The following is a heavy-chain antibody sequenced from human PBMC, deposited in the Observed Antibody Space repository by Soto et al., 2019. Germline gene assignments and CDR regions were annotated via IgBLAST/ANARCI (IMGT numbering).Heavy chain of an antibody. V-gene: IGHV3-33*01. CDR1: GFTFSSYG. J-gene: IGHJ4*02. D-gene: IGHD2-2*01. CDR2: IWYDGSNK. Sequence: GGSLRLSCVASGFTFSSYGMHWVRQAPGKGLEWVAVIWYDGSNKYYADSVKGRFTISRDNSKNTLYLQMNSLRAEDTAVYYCARDREIVPAAMLAYWGQGTLVTVSS. CDR3: ARDREIVPAAMLAY.